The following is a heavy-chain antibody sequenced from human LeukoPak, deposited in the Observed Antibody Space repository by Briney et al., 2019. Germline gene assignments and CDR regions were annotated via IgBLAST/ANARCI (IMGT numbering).Heavy chain of an antibody. CDR3: ARVSYCSGGSCYPDY. V-gene: IGHV4-38-2*02. CDR1: GYSISSGYY. J-gene: IGHJ4*02. Sequence: SETLSLTCTVSGYSISSGYYWGWIRQPPGKGLEWIGSIYHSGSTYYNPSLKSRVTISVDTSKNQFSLKLSSVTAADTAVYYCARVSYCSGGSCYPDYWGQGTLVTVSS. D-gene: IGHD2-15*01. CDR2: IYHSGST.